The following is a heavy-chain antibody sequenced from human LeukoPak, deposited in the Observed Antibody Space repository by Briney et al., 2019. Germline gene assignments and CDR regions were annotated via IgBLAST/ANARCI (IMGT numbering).Heavy chain of an antibody. V-gene: IGHV4-59*01. Sequence: PSETLSLTCTVSGGSISSYYWSWIRQPPGKGLEWIGYIYYSGSTNYNPSLKSRVTISVDTSKNQFSLKLSSVTAADTAVYYCARGIYRYYDFWSGYYTPQDYYYYMDVWGKGTTVTVSS. CDR1: GGSISSYY. CDR3: ARGIYRYYDFWSGYYTPQDYYYYMDV. J-gene: IGHJ6*03. CDR2: IYYSGST. D-gene: IGHD3-3*01.